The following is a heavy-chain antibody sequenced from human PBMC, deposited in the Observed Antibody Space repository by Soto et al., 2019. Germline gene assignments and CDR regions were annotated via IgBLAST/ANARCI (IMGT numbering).Heavy chain of an antibody. CDR2: IWYDGSNK. CDR1: GFTFSSYG. D-gene: IGHD3-16*01. J-gene: IGHJ3*02. V-gene: IGHV3-33*01. CDR3: ARCVRPACKGEDAFDI. Sequence: PGGSLRLSCAASGFTFSSYGMHWVRQAPGKGLEWVAVIWYDGSNKYYADSVKGRFTISRDNSKNTLYLQMNSLRAEDTAVYYCARCVRPACKGEDAFDIWGQGTMVTVS.